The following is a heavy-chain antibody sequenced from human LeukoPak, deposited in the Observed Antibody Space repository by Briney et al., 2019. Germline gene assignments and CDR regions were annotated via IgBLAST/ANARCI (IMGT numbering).Heavy chain of an antibody. D-gene: IGHD3-3*02. CDR3: ARVNPHFWSGYYDY. V-gene: IGHV4-59*01. CDR2: IYYSGST. J-gene: IGHJ4*02. Sequence: SETLSLTCTVSGGSISSYYWSWIRQPPGKGLEWIGYIYYSGSTNYNPSLKSRVTISVDTSKNQFSLKLSSVTAADTAVYYCARVNPHFWSGYYDYWGQGTLVTVSS. CDR1: GGSISSYY.